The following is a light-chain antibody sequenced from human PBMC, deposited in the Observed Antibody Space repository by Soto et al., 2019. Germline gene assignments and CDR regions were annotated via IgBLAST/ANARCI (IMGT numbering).Light chain of an antibody. Sequence: DIQMTQSPSSLSASVGDRVTITCQASQDISNYLNWYQQKPGKAPKLLIYDASNLETGVPSRFSGSGSGTDFTFTISSLQPEDIATYYCQQYDNLPRLCFGGGTKVEIK. CDR1: QDISNY. CDR3: QQYDNLPRLC. V-gene: IGKV1-33*01. CDR2: DAS. J-gene: IGKJ4*01.